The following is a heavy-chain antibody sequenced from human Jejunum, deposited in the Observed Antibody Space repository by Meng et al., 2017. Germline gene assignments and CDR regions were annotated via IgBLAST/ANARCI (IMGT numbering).Heavy chain of an antibody. CDR2: IYHSGIT. CDR3: ARHEHGLPTAASDH. V-gene: IGHV4-4*02. J-gene: IGHJ4*02. CDR1: GDSISSSHL. Sequence: QLQLQESGAGLGKPSETLSLTCSLSGDSISSSHLWGGVRQPPGKGLEWIGEIYHSGITNYNPSLKSRVTISVDKSKNQFSLKLNSVTDADTAVYYCARHEHGLPTAASDHWGQGTLVTVSS. D-gene: IGHD2-2*01.